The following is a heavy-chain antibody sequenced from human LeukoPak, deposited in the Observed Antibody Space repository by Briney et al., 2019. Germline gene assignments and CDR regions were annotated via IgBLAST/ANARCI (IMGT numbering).Heavy chain of an antibody. CDR3: ARVRGYCSSTSCSSPYYYYGMDV. CDR1: GGTFSSYA. Sequence: SVKVSCKASGGTFSSYAISWARQAPGQGLEWMGGIIPIFGTANYAQKFQGRVTITADESTSTAYMELSSLRSEDTAVYYCARVRGYCSSTSCSSPYYYYGMDVWGKGTTVTVSS. J-gene: IGHJ6*04. CDR2: IIPIFGTA. V-gene: IGHV1-69*01. D-gene: IGHD2-2*01.